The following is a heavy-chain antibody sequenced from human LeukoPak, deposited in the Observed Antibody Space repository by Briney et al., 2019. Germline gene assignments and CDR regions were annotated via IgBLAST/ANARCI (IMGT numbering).Heavy chain of an antibody. Sequence: GGSLRLSCAASGFTFSSYSMNWVRQAPGKGLEWVSSISSSSSYIYYADSVKGRFTISRDNAKNSLYLQMNSLRAEGTAVYYCARVGSSGWLIFDYWGQGTLVTVSS. CDR3: ARVGSSGWLIFDY. D-gene: IGHD6-19*01. V-gene: IGHV3-21*01. CDR1: GFTFSSYS. CDR2: ISSSSSYI. J-gene: IGHJ4*02.